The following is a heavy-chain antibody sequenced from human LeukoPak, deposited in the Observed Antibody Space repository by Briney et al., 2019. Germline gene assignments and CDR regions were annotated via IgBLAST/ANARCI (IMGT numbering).Heavy chain of an antibody. CDR2: IKSDGSTT. V-gene: IGHV3-74*01. CDR3: ARDKQWDGNYFDP. CDR1: GFSFSTYW. J-gene: IGHJ5*02. Sequence: PGGSPRLSCAASGFSFSTYWMHWVRQAPGKGLVWVSRIKSDGSTTVYADSVKGRFTISRDNAKNTLYLQMNGLRAEDTAMYYCARDKQWDGNYFDPWGQGTLVTVSS. D-gene: IGHD6-19*01.